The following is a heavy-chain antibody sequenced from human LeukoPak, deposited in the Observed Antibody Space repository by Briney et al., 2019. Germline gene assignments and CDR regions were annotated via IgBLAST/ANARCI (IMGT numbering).Heavy chain of an antibody. CDR2: IKQGGSDT. CDR1: GFTFSGYW. CDR3: AREPRTVWGSYDALDI. Sequence: PGGSLRLSCAASGFTFSGYWMSWVRQAPGKGLEWVANIKQGGSDTYYVDSVKGRFTISRDNARNSLYLQMNSLRAEDTAVYYCAREPRTVWGSYDALDIWGQGTLVTVSS. J-gene: IGHJ3*02. D-gene: IGHD7-27*01. V-gene: IGHV3-7*01.